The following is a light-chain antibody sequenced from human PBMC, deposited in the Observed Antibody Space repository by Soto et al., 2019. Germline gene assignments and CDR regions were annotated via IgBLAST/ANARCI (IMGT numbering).Light chain of an antibody. CDR3: CSFAGSNPFPYV. J-gene: IGLJ1*01. V-gene: IGLV2-23*02. Sequence: QSAVTKPDSVSWSPGQSITISCTGAISDVGSHNLVSWYQQHPDKAPKLIIYEVNERPSGVSSRFSGSKSGNTASLTVSGLQPDDEADYHCCSFAGSNPFPYVFGPGTKVTVL. CDR2: EVN. CDR1: ISDVGSHNL.